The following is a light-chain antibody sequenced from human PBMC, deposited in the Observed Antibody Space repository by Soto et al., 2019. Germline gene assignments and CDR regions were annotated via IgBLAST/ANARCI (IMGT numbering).Light chain of an antibody. CDR2: QVS. J-gene: IGKJ1*01. V-gene: IGKV2-30*01. CDR3: VQGTHWPWT. CDR1: QVLVYSDGNTF. Sequence: DVVMTQSPLSLSVTLGQPASISCRSSQVLVYSDGNTFLNWFHQRPGQSPRRLIYQVSNRDSGVPDRFSGSGSGTDYTLTISRVEAEDVGIYYCVQGTHWPWTFGQGTKVEIK.